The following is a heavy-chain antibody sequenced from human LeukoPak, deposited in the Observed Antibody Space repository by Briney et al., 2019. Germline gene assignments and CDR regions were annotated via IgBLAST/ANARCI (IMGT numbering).Heavy chain of an antibody. J-gene: IGHJ5*02. CDR1: GGSISSYY. V-gene: IGHV4-59*01. CDR2: IYNSGTT. CDR3: ARDRYSGWFDP. D-gene: IGHD1-26*01. Sequence: SETLSLTCTVSGGSISSYYWSWIRQAPGKGLEWIGYIYNSGTTKYNPSLKSRVTISADTSKTRFSLKLSSVTAADTAVYYCARDRYSGWFDPWGQGTLVTVSS.